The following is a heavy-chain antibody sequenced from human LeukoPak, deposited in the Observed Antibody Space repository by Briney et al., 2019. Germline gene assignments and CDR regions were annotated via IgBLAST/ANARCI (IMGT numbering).Heavy chain of an antibody. Sequence: PSETLSLTCAVYGGSFSGYYWSWIRQPPGKGLEWIGEINHSGSTNYNPSLKSRVTISVDTSKNQLSLKLSSVTAADTAVYYCARVTTAMVPKHFDYWGQGTLVTVSS. CDR2: INHSGST. J-gene: IGHJ4*02. CDR3: ARVTTAMVPKHFDY. D-gene: IGHD5-18*01. V-gene: IGHV4-34*01. CDR1: GGSFSGYY.